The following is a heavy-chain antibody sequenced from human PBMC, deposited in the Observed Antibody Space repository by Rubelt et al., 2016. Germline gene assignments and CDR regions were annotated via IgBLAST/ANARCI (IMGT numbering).Heavy chain of an antibody. D-gene: IGHD3-22*01. J-gene: IGHJ3*02. V-gene: IGHV4-34*02. Sequence: QLQQGGARILKPSETLSLTCDLHGASFGDYYWAWIRQSPHKGLEWIGEINHSGSTNYNPSLKRRVTISVDTSKNQFSLKLSSVTAADTAVYYCARGELIVVAHDAFDIWGQGTMVTVSS. CDR1: GASFGDYY. CDR2: INHSGST. CDR3: ARGELIVVAHDAFDI.